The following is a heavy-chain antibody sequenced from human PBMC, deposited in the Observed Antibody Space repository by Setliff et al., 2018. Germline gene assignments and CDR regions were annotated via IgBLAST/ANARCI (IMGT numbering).Heavy chain of an antibody. CDR3: ARERGDIVTTTSYYYYLDV. CDR1: GGTFSNYD. CDR2: IIPIFGTT. Sequence: ASVKVSCKASGGTFSNYDISWVRQAPGQGLEWMGGIIPIFGTTNYAQRFQGRVTITTDESTSTAYMELSSLRSEDTAVYYCARERGDIVTTTSYYYYLDVWGKGITVTVSS. V-gene: IGHV1-69*05. D-gene: IGHD5-12*01. J-gene: IGHJ6*03.